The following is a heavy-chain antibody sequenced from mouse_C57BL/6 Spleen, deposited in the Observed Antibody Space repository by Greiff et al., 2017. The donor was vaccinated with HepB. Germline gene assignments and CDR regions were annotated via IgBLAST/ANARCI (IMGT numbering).Heavy chain of an antibody. CDR2: ILPGRGST. CDR1: GYTFTGYW. D-gene: IGHD3-2*02. CDR3: ARGAQNYYFDY. J-gene: IGHJ2*01. V-gene: IGHV1-9*01. Sequence: QVQLQQSGAELMKPGASVKLSCKATGYTFTGYWIEWVKHRPGHGLELIGEILPGRGSTNYNENFKGKATFTADTSSNTAYMQLSSLTTEDSAIYYCARGAQNYYFDYWGQGTTLTVSS.